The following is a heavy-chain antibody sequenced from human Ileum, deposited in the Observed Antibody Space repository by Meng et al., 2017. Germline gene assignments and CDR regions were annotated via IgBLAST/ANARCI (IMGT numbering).Heavy chain of an antibody. CDR1: GFDFSTSD. CDR3: ARCWYYGTY. Sequence: GGSLRLSCVGAGFDFSTSDMNWVRQVPGKGRGWVSYIKNGGRTIAYADSVEGRFTISRDNARKSLYLQMSSLRAEDTAIYYCARCWYYGTYWGQGTRVTVSS. D-gene: IGHD3-3*01. CDR2: IKNGGRTI. J-gene: IGHJ4*02. V-gene: IGHV3-48*03.